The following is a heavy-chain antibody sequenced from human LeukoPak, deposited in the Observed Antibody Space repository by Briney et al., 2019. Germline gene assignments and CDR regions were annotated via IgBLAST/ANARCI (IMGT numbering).Heavy chain of an antibody. CDR1: GGSISSYY. CDR2: IYYSGST. D-gene: IGHD3-10*01. J-gene: IGHJ4*02. CDR3: AKHYMGSYDNRGLDS. Sequence: KTSETLSLTCTVSGGSISSYYWSWIRQPPGKGLEWIGYIYYSGSTNYNPSLKSRVTIFVDTSKNQFSLKLSSVTAADTAVYYCAKHYMGSYDNRGLDSWGQGTLVTVSS. V-gene: IGHV4-59*08.